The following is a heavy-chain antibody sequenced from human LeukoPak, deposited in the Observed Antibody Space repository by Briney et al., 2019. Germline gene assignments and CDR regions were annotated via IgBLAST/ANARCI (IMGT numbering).Heavy chain of an antibody. CDR1: GFTFSIYA. V-gene: IGHV3-23*01. CDR2: ISGSGGST. J-gene: IGHJ4*02. D-gene: IGHD6-19*01. Sequence: GGSLRLSCVASGFTFSIYAMTWVRQAPGRGLEWVSAISGSGGSTYYADSVKGRFTISTDNSKNTLYLQMNSLRDEDTAVYHCAKERKYSSDWYGGDDWGQGTLVTVSS. CDR3: AKERKYSSDWYGGDD.